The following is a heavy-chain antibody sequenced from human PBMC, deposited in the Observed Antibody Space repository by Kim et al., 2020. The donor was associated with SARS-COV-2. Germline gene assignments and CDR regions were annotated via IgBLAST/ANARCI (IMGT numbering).Heavy chain of an antibody. CDR2: INPDGGST. CDR3: ARATGYTVTTYRGGSYGMDV. V-gene: IGHV1-46*01. CDR1: GYTFTSYY. J-gene: IGHJ6*02. D-gene: IGHD4-4*01. Sequence: ASVKVSCKASGYTFTSYYMHWVRQAPGQGLEWMGIINPDGGSTSYAQKFQGRVTMTRDTSTSTVYMELSSLRSEDTAVYYCARATGYTVTTYRGGSYGMDVWGQGTTVTVSS.